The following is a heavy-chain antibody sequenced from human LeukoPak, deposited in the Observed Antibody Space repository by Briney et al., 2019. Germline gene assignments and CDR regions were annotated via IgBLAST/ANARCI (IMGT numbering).Heavy chain of an antibody. CDR1: GFTFSSYA. D-gene: IGHD5-12*01. Sequence: PGGSLRLSCAASGFTFSSYAMSWVRQAPGKGLEWVSAISGSGGNTYYADSVKGRFIISRDNSKNTLYLQMDSLRAEDTAVYYFAKAPRGYTGYYFDYWGQGTLVTVSS. J-gene: IGHJ4*02. CDR3: AKAPRGYTGYYFDY. CDR2: ISGSGGNT. V-gene: IGHV3-23*01.